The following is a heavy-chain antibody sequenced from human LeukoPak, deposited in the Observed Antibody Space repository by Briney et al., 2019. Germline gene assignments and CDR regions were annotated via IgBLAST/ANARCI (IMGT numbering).Heavy chain of an antibody. Sequence: GASVKVSCKASGYTFTSYGISWVRQAPGQGLEWMGWISAYNGNTNYAQKLLGRVTMTTDTSTSTAYMELRSLRSDDTAVYYCASNFGYTGYYYYYMDVWGKGTTVAVSS. CDR2: ISAYNGNT. J-gene: IGHJ6*03. V-gene: IGHV1-18*01. CDR3: ASNFGYTGYYYYYMDV. CDR1: GYTFTSYG. D-gene: IGHD6-13*01.